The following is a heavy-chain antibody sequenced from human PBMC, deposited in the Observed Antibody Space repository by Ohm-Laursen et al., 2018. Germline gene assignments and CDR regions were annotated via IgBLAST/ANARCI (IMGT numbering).Heavy chain of an antibody. J-gene: IGHJ4*02. D-gene: IGHD3-22*01. CDR3: TTDRWGYYYLTKPDY. CDR1: GFTFSNYG. V-gene: IGHV3-33*01. Sequence: SLRLSCTASGFTFSNYGMHWVRQAPGKGLEWVAVFWADGIKTYYADSVKGRFTISRDNSKNTLYLQMNSLKTEDTAVYYCTTDRWGYYYLTKPDYWGQGTLVTVSS. CDR2: FWADGIKT.